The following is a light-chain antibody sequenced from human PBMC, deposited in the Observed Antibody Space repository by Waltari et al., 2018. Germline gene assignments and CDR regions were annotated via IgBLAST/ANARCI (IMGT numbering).Light chain of an antibody. J-gene: IGKJ2*01. CDR2: KAS. Sequence: DIQMTQSPSTLSASVGDRVTITCRASLGISSWLAGYQQKPGKAPKLLISKASSLESGVPSRFSGSGSGTEFTLTISSLQPDDFATYYCQQYNSYSRSFGQGTKLEIK. V-gene: IGKV1-5*03. CDR1: LGISSW. CDR3: QQYNSYSRS.